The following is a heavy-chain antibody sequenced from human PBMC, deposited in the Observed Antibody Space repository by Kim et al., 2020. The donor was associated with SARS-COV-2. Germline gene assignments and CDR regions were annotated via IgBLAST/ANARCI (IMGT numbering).Heavy chain of an antibody. V-gene: IGHV4-59*01. D-gene: IGHD1-26*01. J-gene: IGHJ5*02. CDR1: GGSISSYY. CDR2: IYYSGST. Sequence: SETLSLTCTVSGGSISSYYWSWIRQPPGKGLEWIGYIYYSGSTNYNPSLKSRVTISVDTSKNQFSLKLSSVTAADTAVYYCARVGGSRRRFDPWGQGTLVTVSS. CDR3: ARVGGSRRRFDP.